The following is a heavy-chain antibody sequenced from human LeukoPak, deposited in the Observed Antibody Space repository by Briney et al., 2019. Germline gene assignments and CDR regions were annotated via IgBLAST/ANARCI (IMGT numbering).Heavy chain of an antibody. CDR1: GYTFTGYY. J-gene: IGHJ4*02. V-gene: IGHV1-2*02. Sequence: ASVKVSCKASGYTFTGYYMHWVRQAPGQGLGWMGWINPNSGGTNYAQKFQGRVTMTRDTSISTAYMELSRLRSDDTAVYYCARDLSAMVRGVTNYWGQGTLVTVSS. CDR3: ARDLSAMVRGVTNY. D-gene: IGHD3-10*01. CDR2: INPNSGGT.